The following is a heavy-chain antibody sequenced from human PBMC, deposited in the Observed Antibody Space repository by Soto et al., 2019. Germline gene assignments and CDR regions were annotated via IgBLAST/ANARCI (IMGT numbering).Heavy chain of an antibody. V-gene: IGHV3-21*06. CDR3: AKERGYSYALDS. CDR2: ITGGSDYI. J-gene: IGHJ4*02. CDR1: GFSFTSYT. D-gene: IGHD5-18*01. Sequence: PGGSLRLSCAASGFSFTSYTMTWVRQAPGKGLEWLSSITGGSDYIYYADSVKGRFTISRDNAKSSLFLQMNSLRLEDTAVYYCAKERGYSYALDSRGQGTLVTVSS.